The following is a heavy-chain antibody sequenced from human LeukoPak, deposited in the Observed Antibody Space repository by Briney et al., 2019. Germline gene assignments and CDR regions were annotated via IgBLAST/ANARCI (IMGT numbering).Heavy chain of an antibody. CDR1: GVSISSSNSY. J-gene: IGHJ4*02. CDR3: ARQTGSGLFILP. Sequence: SETLSLTCTVSGVSISSSNSYWGWIRQPPGKGLEWIGSIYYSGNTYYNASLKSQVSISIDTSKNQFPLKLTSVTAADAAVYYCARQTGSGLFILPGGQGTLVTVSS. CDR2: IYYSGNT. D-gene: IGHD3/OR15-3a*01. V-gene: IGHV4-39*01.